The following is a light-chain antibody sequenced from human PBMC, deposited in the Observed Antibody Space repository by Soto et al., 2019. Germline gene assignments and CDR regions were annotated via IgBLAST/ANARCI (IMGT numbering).Light chain of an antibody. CDR3: LQYQSYWT. J-gene: IGKJ1*01. CDR1: QSIS. V-gene: IGKV1-5*03. Sequence: DIQMTQSPSTLSASVGDRVSITCRASQSISRHQASNLETGVPSRFTGSGSGTEFTLTISSLQPDDLATYYCLQYQSYWTFGQGTKVEVK. CDR2: AS.